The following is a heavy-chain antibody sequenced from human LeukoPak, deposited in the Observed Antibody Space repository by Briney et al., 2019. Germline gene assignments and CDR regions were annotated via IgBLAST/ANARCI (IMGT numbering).Heavy chain of an antibody. CDR2: ITFTSSTI. CDR3: ARDRLHYGEYEKTLDY. Sequence: GGSLRLSCAASGFTFSSYSMTGVRQAPGKGLEWVSYITFTSSTIHYADSVKGRFTISRDNAKSSPYLQMNSLRADDTAVYYCARDRLHYGEYEKTLDYWGQGTLVTVSS. CDR1: GFTFSSYS. J-gene: IGHJ4*02. D-gene: IGHD4-17*01. V-gene: IGHV3-48*01.